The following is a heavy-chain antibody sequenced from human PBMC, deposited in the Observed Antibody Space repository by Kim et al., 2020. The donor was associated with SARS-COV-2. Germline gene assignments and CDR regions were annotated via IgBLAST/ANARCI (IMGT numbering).Heavy chain of an antibody. J-gene: IGHJ3*02. V-gene: IGHV4-59*13. CDR2: IYYSGST. D-gene: IGHD7-27*01. CDR1: GGSISSYY. Sequence: SETLSLTCTVSGGSISSYYWSWIRQPPGKGLEWIGYIYYSGSTNYNPSLKSRVTISVDTSKNQFSLKLSSVTAADTAVYYCARDRPLGDAFDIWGQGTMVTVSS. CDR3: ARDRPLGDAFDI.